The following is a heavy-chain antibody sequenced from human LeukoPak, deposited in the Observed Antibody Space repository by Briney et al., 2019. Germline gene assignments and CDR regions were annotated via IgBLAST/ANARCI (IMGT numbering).Heavy chain of an antibody. V-gene: IGHV3-7*01. J-gene: IGHJ6*02. CDR1: GFTFSTYW. CDR2: IKQDGSEK. CDR3: ARVRTAMANYYYYGMDV. D-gene: IGHD5-18*01. Sequence: GGSLRLSCAASGFTFSTYWMSWVRQAPGKGLEWVANIKQDGSEKYYVDSVKGRFTISRDNAKNSLYLQMNSLRAEDTAVYYCARVRTAMANYYYYGMDVWGQGTTVTVSS.